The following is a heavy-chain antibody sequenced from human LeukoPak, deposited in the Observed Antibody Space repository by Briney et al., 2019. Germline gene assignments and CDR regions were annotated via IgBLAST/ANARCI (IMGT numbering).Heavy chain of an antibody. V-gene: IGHV1-46*01. D-gene: IGHD1-1*01. CDR1: GYTFTDYY. CDR3: AREGLETYKSDF. Sequence: ASVKVSCKTSGYTFTDYYMHWVRQAPGRGPEWMGITRPSSGRTQYPQKFQGRVTITWDMAARTLYMDLSSLTSDDTAVDYCAREGLETYKSDFWGQGTLATVSS. CDR2: TRPSSGRT. J-gene: IGHJ4*02.